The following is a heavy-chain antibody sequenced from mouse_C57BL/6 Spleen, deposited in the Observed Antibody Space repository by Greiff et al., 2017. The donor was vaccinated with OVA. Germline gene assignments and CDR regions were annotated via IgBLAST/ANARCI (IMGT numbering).Heavy chain of an antibody. CDR3: AREGDYDEGFAY. V-gene: IGHV1-26*01. CDR2: INPNNGGT. D-gene: IGHD2-4*01. Sequence: EVQLQQSGPELVKPGASVKISCKASGYTFTDYYMNWVKQSHGKSLEWIGDINPNNGGTSYNQKFKGKATLTVDKSSSTAYMELRSLTSEDSAVYYCAREGDYDEGFAYWGQGTLVTVSA. CDR1: GYTFTDYY. J-gene: IGHJ3*01.